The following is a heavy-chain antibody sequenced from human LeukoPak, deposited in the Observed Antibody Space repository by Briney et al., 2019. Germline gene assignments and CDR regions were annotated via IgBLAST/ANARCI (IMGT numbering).Heavy chain of an antibody. Sequence: GRSLRLSCAASGFTFSSYAMHWVRQAPGKGLEWVAVISYDGSNKYYADSVKGRFTISRDNSKNTLYLQMNSLRAEDTAVYYCAKPQWSHWGQGTMVTVSS. V-gene: IGHV3-30-3*01. D-gene: IGHD6-19*01. J-gene: IGHJ3*01. CDR3: AKPQWSH. CDR2: ISYDGSNK. CDR1: GFTFSSYA.